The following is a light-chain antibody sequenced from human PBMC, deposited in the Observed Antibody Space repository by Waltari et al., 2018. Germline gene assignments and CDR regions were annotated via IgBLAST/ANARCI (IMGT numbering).Light chain of an antibody. J-gene: IGKJ5*01. CDR3: QHYGRSAIT. CDR2: GES. CDR1: ESITTNF. V-gene: IGKV3-20*01. Sequence: EIVLTQSPVTLSLSPGEIATLSCRASESITTNFIAWYQQKPGQAPRLLIHGESIRATGISDFFSGSGSGTDFTLTISRLEPEDFAVYYCQHYGRSAITFGQGTRLDIK.